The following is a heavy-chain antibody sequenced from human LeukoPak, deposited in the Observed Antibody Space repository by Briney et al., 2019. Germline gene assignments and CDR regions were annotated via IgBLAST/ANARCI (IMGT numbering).Heavy chain of an antibody. CDR2: ISGSGGGT. CDR1: GFTFTSYA. Sequence: PGGSLRLSCAASGFTFTSYAMSWVRQAPGKGLEWVSSISGSGGGTFYADSVKGRFTISRDNSKNTLYLQMNSLRVEDTAVYYCAKGPRLHWGQGTLVTVSS. CDR3: AKGPRLH. J-gene: IGHJ4*02. V-gene: IGHV3-23*01. D-gene: IGHD4-11*01.